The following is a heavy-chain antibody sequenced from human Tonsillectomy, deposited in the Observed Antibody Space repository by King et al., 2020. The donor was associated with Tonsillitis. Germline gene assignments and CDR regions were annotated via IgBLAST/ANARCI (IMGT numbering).Heavy chain of an antibody. V-gene: IGHV3-49*03. J-gene: IGHJ4*02. CDR3: TRCRGYSYYDY. CDR2: FRCKAYGGTT. Sequence: VQLVESGGGLVQPGRSLRLSCTASGFTFGDYALRWFRQAPGKGLEWVGFFRCKAYGGTTEYAASVKGRFTSSRDDSKSIAYMQMNSLKTEDTAVYYCTRCRGYSYYDYWGQGTLVTVSS. CDR1: GFTFGDYA. D-gene: IGHD5-18*01.